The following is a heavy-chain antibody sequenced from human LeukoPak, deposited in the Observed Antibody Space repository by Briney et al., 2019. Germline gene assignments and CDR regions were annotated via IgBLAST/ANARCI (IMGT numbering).Heavy chain of an antibody. J-gene: IGHJ1*01. D-gene: IGHD6-19*01. V-gene: IGHV4-39*02. Sequence: PSETLSLTCSVSGDSITSATFSWGWLRQPPGKGLEWIGTITYSGNTNYNPSLQSRVTISVDTSKNHFSLNLRSVTAADSAVYYCARDVFTRAGWYTDNWGQGTLVTVSS. CDR3: ARDVFTRAGWYTDN. CDR2: ITYSGNT. CDR1: GDSITSATFS.